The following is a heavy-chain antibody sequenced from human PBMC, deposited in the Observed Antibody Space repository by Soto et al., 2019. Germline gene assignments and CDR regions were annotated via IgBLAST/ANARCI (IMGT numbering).Heavy chain of an antibody. CDR3: ARGSGCSSTRRYVRFAY. CDR1: GGSISSGGYY. CDR2: IYYSGST. J-gene: IGHJ4*02. V-gene: IGHV4-31*03. D-gene: IGHD2-2*01. Sequence: SETLSLTCTVSGGSISSGGYYWSWIRQHPGKGLEWIGYIYYSGSTYYNPSLKSRVTISADTSKNQFSLKLSSVAAADTAVYYCARGSGCSSTRRYVRFAYWGQGTLVTVSS.